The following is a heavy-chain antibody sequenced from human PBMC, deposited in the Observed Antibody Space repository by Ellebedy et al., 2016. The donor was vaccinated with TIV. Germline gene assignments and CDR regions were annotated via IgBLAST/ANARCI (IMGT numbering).Heavy chain of an antibody. CDR3: AKRVTGADRSGFDY. Sequence: GGSLRLSXAASGFTFSNYAMGWVRQAPGKGLDWVASNSSDGTVTNYAASVEGRFSISRDNSKNTLFLQMNSLRAEDTAVYYCAKRVTGADRSGFDYWGQGTLVSVSS. V-gene: IGHV3-23*01. CDR1: GFTFSNYA. D-gene: IGHD3-10*01. J-gene: IGHJ4*02. CDR2: NSSDGTVT.